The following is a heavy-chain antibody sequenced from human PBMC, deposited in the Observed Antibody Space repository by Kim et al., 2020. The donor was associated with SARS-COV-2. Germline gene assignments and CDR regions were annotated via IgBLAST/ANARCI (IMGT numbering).Heavy chain of an antibody. D-gene: IGHD3-22*01. CDR2: IFSTEST. Sequence: SETLSLTCTVSGGSISYYYWSWIRQPAGKGLEWIGHIFSTESTDYNPSLKSRVTMSVDTSKNQFSLKLSSVAAADTAVYYCARVSSGVHDFWGQGTLVTVSS. J-gene: IGHJ4*02. CDR1: GGSISYYY. V-gene: IGHV4-4*07. CDR3: ARVSSGVHDF.